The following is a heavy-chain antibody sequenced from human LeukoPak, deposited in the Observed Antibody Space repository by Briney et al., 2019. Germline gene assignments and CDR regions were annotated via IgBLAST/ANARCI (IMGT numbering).Heavy chain of an antibody. V-gene: IGHV1-2*02. CDR3: ARTRYDFWSGPRKPDDAFDI. CDR1: GYTFTNYD. Sequence: ASVKVSCKASGYTFTNYDINWVRQASGQGLEWVGWINPNSGGTNYAQKFQGRVTMARDTSISTAYMELSRLRSDDTAVYYCARTRYDFWSGPRKPDDAFDIWGQGAMVTVSS. D-gene: IGHD3-3*01. J-gene: IGHJ3*02. CDR2: INPNSGGT.